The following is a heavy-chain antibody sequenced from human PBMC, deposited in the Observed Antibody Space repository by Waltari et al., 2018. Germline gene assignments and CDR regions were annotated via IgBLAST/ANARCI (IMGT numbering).Heavy chain of an antibody. Sequence: QVQLQQWGAGLLKPSETLSLTCAVYGGSFSGYYWSWIRQPPGKGLEWIGEINHSGSTNNNPSLKSRVTISVDTSKNQFSLKLSSVTAADTAVYYCARGSGGHYYYYGMDVWGQGTTVTVSS. CDR2: INHSGST. CDR3: ARGSGGHYYYYGMDV. CDR1: GGSFSGYY. D-gene: IGHD2-15*01. J-gene: IGHJ6*02. V-gene: IGHV4-34*01.